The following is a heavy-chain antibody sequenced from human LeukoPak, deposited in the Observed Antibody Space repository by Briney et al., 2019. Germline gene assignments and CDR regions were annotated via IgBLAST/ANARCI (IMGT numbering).Heavy chain of an antibody. J-gene: IGHJ6*02. CDR3: AREGGYCSGGSCHEDYYYGMDV. CDR2: ISSSSSYI. CDR1: GFTFSSYS. Sequence: PGGSLRLSCVASGFTFSSYSMNWVRQAPGKGLEWVSSISSSSSYIYYADSVKGRFTISRDNAKNSLYLQMNSLRAEDTAVYYCAREGGYCSGGSCHEDYYYGMDVWGQGTTVTVSS. D-gene: IGHD2-15*01. V-gene: IGHV3-21*01.